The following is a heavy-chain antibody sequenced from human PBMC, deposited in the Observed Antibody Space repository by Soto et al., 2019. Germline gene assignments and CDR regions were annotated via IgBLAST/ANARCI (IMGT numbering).Heavy chain of an antibody. CDR1: GGSFSGYY. CDR2: INHSGST. CDR3: ARNSSSPDY. D-gene: IGHD6-6*01. V-gene: IGHV4-34*01. J-gene: IGHJ4*02. Sequence: QVQLQQWGAGLLKPSETLSLTCAVYGGSFSGYYWSWIRQPPGKGLEWIGEINHSGSTNYNPSLKSRVTISVDTSKYQFSLKVSSVTAADTAVYYCARNSSSPDYWGQGTLVTVSS.